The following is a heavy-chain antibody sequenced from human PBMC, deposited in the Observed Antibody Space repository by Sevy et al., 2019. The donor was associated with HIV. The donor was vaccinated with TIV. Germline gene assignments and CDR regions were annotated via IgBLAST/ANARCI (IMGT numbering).Heavy chain of an antibody. CDR3: ARVDVYCGGDCFLDY. CDR1: GYTFTGYY. J-gene: IGHJ4*02. V-gene: IGHV1-2*02. CDR2: INPNSGGT. D-gene: IGHD2-21*02. Sequence: ASVKVSCKASGYTFTGYYMHWVRQAPGQGLEWMGWINPNSGGTNYAQKFQGRVTMTRDTSISTAYMELSRLRSDDTAGYYCARVDVYCGGDCFLDYWGQGTLVTVSS.